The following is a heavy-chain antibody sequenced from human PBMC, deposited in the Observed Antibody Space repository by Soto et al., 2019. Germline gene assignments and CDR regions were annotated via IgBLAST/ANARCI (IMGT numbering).Heavy chain of an antibody. CDR3: ARERITMVRGALDY. CDR2: ISSSSSTI. CDR1: GFTFSSYS. D-gene: IGHD3-10*01. Sequence: EVQLVESGGGLVQPGGSLRLSCAASGFTFSSYSMNWVRQAPGKGLEWVSYISSSSSTIYYADSVTGRFTISRDNAKNSLYLQMNSLRDEDTAVYYCARERITMVRGALDYWGQGTLVTVSS. V-gene: IGHV3-48*02. J-gene: IGHJ4*02.